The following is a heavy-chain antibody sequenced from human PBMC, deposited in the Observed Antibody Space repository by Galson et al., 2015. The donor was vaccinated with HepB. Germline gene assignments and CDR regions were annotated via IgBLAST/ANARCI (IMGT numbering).Heavy chain of an antibody. CDR1: GGSITSYY. D-gene: IGHD6-19*01. CDR2: IYYSGST. CDR3: ASFTNSGFGY. V-gene: IGHV4-59*01. Sequence: ETLSLTCTVSGGSITSYYWSWIRQPPGKGLEWIGYIYYSGSTSYNPSLKSRVTISVDTSKNQFSLRLSSVTAADTAVYYCASFTNSGFGYWGQGTLVTVPS. J-gene: IGHJ4*02.